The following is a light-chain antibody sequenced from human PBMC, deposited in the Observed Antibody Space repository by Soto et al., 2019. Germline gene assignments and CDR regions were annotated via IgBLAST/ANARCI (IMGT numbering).Light chain of an antibody. CDR1: QSVSSN. CDR2: GAS. V-gene: IGKV3-20*01. Sequence: EIVMTQSPATLSVSPGESVTLSCRASQSVSSNLAWYQQRSGQAPRLVIYGASSRATGIPDRFSGSGSGTDFTLTISRLEPEDFAVYYCQQYGSSRVTFGQGTRLEI. J-gene: IGKJ5*01. CDR3: QQYGSSRVT.